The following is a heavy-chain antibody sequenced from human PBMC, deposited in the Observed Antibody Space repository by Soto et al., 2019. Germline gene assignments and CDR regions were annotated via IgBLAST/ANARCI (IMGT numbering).Heavy chain of an antibody. V-gene: IGHV1-46*01. J-gene: IGHJ4*02. CDR3: ARGGHVVVVTAALDY. Sequence: QVQLMQSGAEVKKPGASVKVSFKASGDTCTDYYIHWVRQAPGQGLEWMGTVNPSGGHTTYALHCLGSVTTNRETSTRTLYMELTSLTSDDAAIYYCARGGHVVVVTAALDYWGQGTLVTVSS. CDR2: VNPSGGHT. D-gene: IGHD2-21*02. CDR1: GDTCTDYY.